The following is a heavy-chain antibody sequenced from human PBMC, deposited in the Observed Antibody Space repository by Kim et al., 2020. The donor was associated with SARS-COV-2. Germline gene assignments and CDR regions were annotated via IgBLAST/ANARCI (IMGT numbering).Heavy chain of an antibody. D-gene: IGHD6-19*01. V-gene: IGHV2-70*01. Sequence: SLKTRLTISKDTSKNQVVLTMTNMDPVDTATYYCARITPGYSSGPDAFDIWGQGTMVTVSS. J-gene: IGHJ3*02. CDR3: ARITPGYSSGPDAFDI.